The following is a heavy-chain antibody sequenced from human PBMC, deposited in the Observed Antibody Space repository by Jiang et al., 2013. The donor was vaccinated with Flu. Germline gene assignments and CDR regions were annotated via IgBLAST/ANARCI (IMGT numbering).Heavy chain of an antibody. CDR1: GFSLSTSGVG. V-gene: IGHV2-5*02. CDR3: AHSFVFDWLLGHPYYFDY. J-gene: IGHJ4*02. Sequence: KPTQTLTLTCTFSGFSLSTSGVGVGWIRQPPGKALEWLALIYWDDDKRYSPSLKSRLTITKDTSKNQVVLTMTNMDPVDTATYYCAHSFVFDWLLGHPYYFDYWGQGTLVTVSS. D-gene: IGHD3-9*01. CDR2: IYWDDDK.